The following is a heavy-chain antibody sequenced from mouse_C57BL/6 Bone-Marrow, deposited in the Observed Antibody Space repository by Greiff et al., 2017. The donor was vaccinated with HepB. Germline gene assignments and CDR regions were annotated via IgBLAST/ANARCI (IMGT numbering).Heavy chain of an antibody. CDR1: GYAFSSSW. CDR3: ARRRHYYGISLYWYFDV. J-gene: IGHJ1*03. CDR2: NYPGDGDT. D-gene: IGHD1-1*01. V-gene: IGHV1-82*01. Sequence: QVQLQQSGPELVKPGASVKISCKASGYAFSSSWMNWVTQRPGKGLEWIGRNYPGDGDTNYNVKFKGKATLTADKSSSTAYMQLSSLTSADSAVYFCARRRHYYGISLYWYFDVWGTGTTVTVSS.